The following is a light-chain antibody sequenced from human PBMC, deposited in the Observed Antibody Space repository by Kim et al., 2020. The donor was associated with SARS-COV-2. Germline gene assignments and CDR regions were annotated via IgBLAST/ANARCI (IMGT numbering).Light chain of an antibody. Sequence: RVTISCTGNSSNIGAGFDVNWYQQFPGRAPRLLICGNTNRPSGVPDRFSGSRSVTSASLAITGLQADDEADYHCQSYDSSLSAWVFGGGTKVTVL. CDR1: SSNIGAGFD. J-gene: IGLJ3*02. CDR2: GNT. V-gene: IGLV1-40*01. CDR3: QSYDSSLSAWV.